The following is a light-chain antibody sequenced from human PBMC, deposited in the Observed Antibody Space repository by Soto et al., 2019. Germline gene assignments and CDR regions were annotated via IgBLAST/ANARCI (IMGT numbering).Light chain of an antibody. Sequence: EIVLTQSPGTLSLSPGESAILSCRASQSVNSNYLAWYQQKPGQAPRLLIYGASSRATGVPNRCSGSGSATDFTLTISSLEPEDFAVYYCHQYGLSPRHPFGQGTKLEIK. CDR1: QSVNSNY. J-gene: IGKJ2*01. V-gene: IGKV3-20*01. CDR3: HQYGLSPRHP. CDR2: GAS.